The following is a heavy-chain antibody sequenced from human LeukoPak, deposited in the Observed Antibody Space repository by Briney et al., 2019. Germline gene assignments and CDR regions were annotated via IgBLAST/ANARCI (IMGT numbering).Heavy chain of an antibody. D-gene: IGHD2-2*03. CDR3: ASGYCSSTNCSPFDP. J-gene: IGHJ5*02. V-gene: IGHV4-59*08. CDR2: IYYSGST. CDR1: GGSISSYY. Sequence: SETLSLTCTVSGGSISSYYWSWIRQPPGKGLEWIGYIYYSGSTNYNPSLKSRVTISVDTSKNQFSLKLSSVTAADTAVYYCASGYCSSTNCSPFDPWGQGTLVTASS.